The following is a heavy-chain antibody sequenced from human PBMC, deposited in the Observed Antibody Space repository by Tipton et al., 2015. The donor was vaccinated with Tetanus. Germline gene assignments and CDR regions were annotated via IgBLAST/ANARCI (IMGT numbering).Heavy chain of an antibody. Sequence: QSGPEVKKPGASVKVSCKASGYTFTSYDINWVRQATGQGLEWMGWMNPNSGNTGYAQKFQGRVTMTRNTSISTAYMELSSLRSEDTAVYYCALGVYYYDSSGYYKPIDYWGQGTLVTVSS. D-gene: IGHD3-22*01. CDR3: ALGVYYYDSSGYYKPIDY. CDR2: MNPNSGNT. CDR1: GYTFTSYD. V-gene: IGHV1-8*01. J-gene: IGHJ4*02.